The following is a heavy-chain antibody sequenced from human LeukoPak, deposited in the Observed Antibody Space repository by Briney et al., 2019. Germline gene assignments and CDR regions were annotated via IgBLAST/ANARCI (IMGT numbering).Heavy chain of an antibody. V-gene: IGHV3-30*18. CDR3: AKGVVATIFFADSRLDY. J-gene: IGHJ4*02. CDR1: GFTFSSYG. CDR2: TSYDGSNK. Sequence: PGRSLRLSCAASGFTFSSYGMHWVRQAPGKGLEWVAVTSYDGSNKYYADSVKGRFTISRDNSKNTLYLQMNSLRAEDTAVYYCAKGVVATIFFADSRLDYWGQGTLVTVSS. D-gene: IGHD5-12*01.